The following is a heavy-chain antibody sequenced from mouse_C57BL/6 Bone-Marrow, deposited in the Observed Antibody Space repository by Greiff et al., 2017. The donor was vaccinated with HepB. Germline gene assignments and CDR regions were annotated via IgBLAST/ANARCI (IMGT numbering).Heavy chain of an antibody. J-gene: IGHJ1*03. V-gene: IGHV3-8*01. CDR1: GYSITSDY. CDR2: ISYSGST. D-gene: IGHD1-1*01. Sequence: EVKLMESGPGLAKPSQTLSLTCSVTGYSITSDYWNWIRKFPGNKLEYMGYISYSGSTYYNPSLKSRISITRDTSKNQYYLQLNSVTTEDTATYYCARYYGSSPRYFDVWGTGTTVTVSS. CDR3: ARYYGSSPRYFDV.